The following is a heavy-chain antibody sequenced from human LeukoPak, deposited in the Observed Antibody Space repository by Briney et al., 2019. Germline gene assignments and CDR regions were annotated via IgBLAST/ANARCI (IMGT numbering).Heavy chain of an antibody. CDR2: ISYSGST. CDR1: GGSISNNY. Sequence: KASETLSLTCTVSGGSISNNYWTWIRQPPGKGLEWLGYISYSGSTNYNPSLKSRVTISVDTSKNQFSLKLNSVTAADTAIYYCARNGYYIGDAFDIWGQGTMVTVSS. J-gene: IGHJ3*02. CDR3: ARNGYYIGDAFDI. D-gene: IGHD3-3*01. V-gene: IGHV4-59*01.